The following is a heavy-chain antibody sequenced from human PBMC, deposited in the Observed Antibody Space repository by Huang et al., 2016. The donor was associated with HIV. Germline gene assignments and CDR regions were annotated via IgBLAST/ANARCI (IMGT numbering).Heavy chain of an antibody. J-gene: IGHJ5*02. CDR1: GGSLSGYY. CDR3: ARDATKNPRGWFDP. D-gene: IGHD3-10*01. CDR2: INHLGMP. Sequence: QVHLQQWGAGLLKSAETLSLTCAVYGGSLSGYYWSWLRQTPGKGLAWIGEINHLGMPKYNPSLKSRVSISMDGSKKQFSLKLRSISDADTAVYFCARDATKNPRGWFDPWGQGTLVTVSS. V-gene: IGHV4-34*02.